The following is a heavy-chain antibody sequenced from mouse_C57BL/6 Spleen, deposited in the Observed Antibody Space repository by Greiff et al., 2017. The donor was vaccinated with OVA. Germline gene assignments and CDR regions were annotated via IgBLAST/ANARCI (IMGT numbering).Heavy chain of an antibody. V-gene: IGHV3-6*01. J-gene: IGHJ3*01. CDR2: ISYDGSN. CDR3: ARCDYDWFAY. Sequence: EVQLVESGPGLVKPSQSLSLTCSVTGYSITSGYYWNWIRQLPGNKLEWMGYISYDGSNNYNPSLKNRISITRDTSKNQFFLKLNSVTTEDTATYYCARCDYDWFAYWGQGTLVTVSA. D-gene: IGHD2-4*01. CDR1: GYSITSGYY.